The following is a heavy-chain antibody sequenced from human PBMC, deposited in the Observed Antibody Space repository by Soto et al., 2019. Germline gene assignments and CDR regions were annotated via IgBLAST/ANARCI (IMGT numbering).Heavy chain of an antibody. Sequence: PGGSLRLSCAASGFTVSANYMSWVRQAPRKGLEWVSVIYSGGDTYYADSVKGRFTISRDHSKNTLYLQMNSLRAEDTAVYYCARSLLAVAGQYYFDYWGQGTLVTVSS. CDR3: ARSLLAVAGQYYFDY. CDR2: IYSGGDT. V-gene: IGHV3-66*01. D-gene: IGHD6-19*01. J-gene: IGHJ4*02. CDR1: GFTVSANY.